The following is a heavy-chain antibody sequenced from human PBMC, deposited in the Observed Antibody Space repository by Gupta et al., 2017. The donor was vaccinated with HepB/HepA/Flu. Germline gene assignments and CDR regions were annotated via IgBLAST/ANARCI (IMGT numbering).Heavy chain of an antibody. CDR1: GYPFTSYD. Sequence: QVQLVQSGAEVKKPGASVKVSCKASGYPFTSYDINWVRQATGQGLEWMGWMNPNSGNTGYLQKFQGRVTMTRDSSMSTAYMELSRLTSEDTAVYYCAKGRGDYEPSDYGGQGTLVTVSS. D-gene: IGHD4-17*01. CDR3: AKGRGDYEPSDY. J-gene: IGHJ4*02. CDR2: MNPNSGNT. V-gene: IGHV1-8*01.